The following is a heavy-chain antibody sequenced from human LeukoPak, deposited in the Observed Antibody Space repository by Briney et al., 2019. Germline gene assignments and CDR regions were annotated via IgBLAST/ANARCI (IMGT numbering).Heavy chain of an antibody. CDR1: GGSISSSSYY. CDR3: ARLRFLDGGGYGMDV. Sequence: SETLSLTCTVSGGSISSSSYYWGWIRQPPGKGLEWIGSIYYSGSTYYNPSLESRVTISVDTSKNQFSLKLNSVTAADTAVYYCARLRFLDGGGYGMDVWGQGTTVTVSS. V-gene: IGHV4-39*01. D-gene: IGHD3-3*01. J-gene: IGHJ6*02. CDR2: IYYSGST.